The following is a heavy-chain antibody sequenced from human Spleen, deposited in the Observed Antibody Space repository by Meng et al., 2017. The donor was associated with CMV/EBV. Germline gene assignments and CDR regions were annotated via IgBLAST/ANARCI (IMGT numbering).Heavy chain of an antibody. D-gene: IGHD3-3*01. J-gene: IGHJ4*02. CDR2: INPSGGRT. V-gene: IGHV1-46*02. Sequence: SCKASGYTFNDYDMHWARQAPGQGLEWMGIINPSGGRTTYVQKFQGRVTMTRDTSTSTVYMELTSLRSDDTAVYYCARRGGVEWLLSFWGQGTLVTVSS. CDR1: GYTFNDYD. CDR3: ARRGGVEWLLSF.